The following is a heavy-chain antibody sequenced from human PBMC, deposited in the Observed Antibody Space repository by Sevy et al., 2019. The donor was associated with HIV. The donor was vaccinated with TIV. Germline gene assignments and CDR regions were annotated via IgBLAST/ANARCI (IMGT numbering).Heavy chain of an antibody. J-gene: IGHJ4*02. CDR2: IWFDGSNT. D-gene: IGHD4-17*01. CDR1: GFTFSTYG. CDR3: ARDLEFYDYGDYGPAFMPDY. Sequence: GGSLRLSCAASGFTFSTYGMHWVRQAPGKGLEWVAVIWFDGSNTYYADSLKGQFTISRDIAKKTLHLHMNSLRAEETAVYYCARDLEFYDYGDYGPAFMPDYWGQGTLVTVSS. V-gene: IGHV3-33*01.